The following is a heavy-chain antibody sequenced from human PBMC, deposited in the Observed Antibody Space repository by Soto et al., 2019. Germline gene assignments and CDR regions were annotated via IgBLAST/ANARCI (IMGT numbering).Heavy chain of an antibody. CDR3: ARHRLPYYYYYYMDV. CDR1: GGSISSCY. D-gene: IGHD3-16*01. Sequence: PSETLSLTCTVSGGSISSCYWSWIRQPPGKGLEWIGYIYYSGSTNYNPSLKSRVTISVDTSKNQFSLKLGSVTATDTAVYYCARHRLPYYYYYYMDVWGKGTTVTVSS. J-gene: IGHJ6*03. V-gene: IGHV4-59*08. CDR2: IYYSGST.